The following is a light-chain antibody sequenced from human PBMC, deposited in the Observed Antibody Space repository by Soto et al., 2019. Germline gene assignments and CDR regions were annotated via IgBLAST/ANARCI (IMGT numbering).Light chain of an antibody. CDR1: QTVSSSY. J-gene: IGKJ1*01. CDR2: GAS. V-gene: IGKV3-15*01. Sequence: EIVLTQSPGTLSLSPGESATLSCRASQTVSSSYLAWYQQKPGQAPRLLIYGASSRATGTPARFSGSGSGTEFTLTISSLQSEDFAVYYCQQYNNWPTFGQGTKVDIK. CDR3: QQYNNWPT.